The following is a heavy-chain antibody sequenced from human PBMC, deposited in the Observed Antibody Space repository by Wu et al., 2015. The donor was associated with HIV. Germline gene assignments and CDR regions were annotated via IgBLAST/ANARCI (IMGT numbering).Heavy chain of an antibody. CDR1: GYTFTSFN. V-gene: IGHV1-8*02. Sequence: QVQLVQSGTQVQKPGTSVRVSCRVSGYTFTSFNINWIRHAPGRGLEWVGWLNPKSGSAGFGRDFQGRISMTRNNSIPTVYMELSGLTSDDTAIYYCARVGVLLTSAELLEYFQHWGQGTRVVVSS. J-gene: IGHJ1*01. CDR3: ARVGVLLTSAELLEYFQH. CDR2: LNPKSGSA. D-gene: IGHD1-26*01.